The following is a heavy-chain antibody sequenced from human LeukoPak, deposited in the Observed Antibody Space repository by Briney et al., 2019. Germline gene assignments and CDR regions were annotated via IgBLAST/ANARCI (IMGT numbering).Heavy chain of an antibody. J-gene: IGHJ4*02. CDR2: ISVDGSQK. D-gene: IGHD3-10*01. CDR3: AKSPIAYYGSASSFDY. CDR1: GFTFSTYG. V-gene: IGHV3-30*18. Sequence: PGGSLRLSCAASGFTFSTYGMHWGRQAPGKGLEWVAVISVDGSQKDYADFVKGRFTISRDNSKNTLYLQMNSLRVEDTAVYYCAKSPIAYYGSASSFDYWGQGTLVTVSS.